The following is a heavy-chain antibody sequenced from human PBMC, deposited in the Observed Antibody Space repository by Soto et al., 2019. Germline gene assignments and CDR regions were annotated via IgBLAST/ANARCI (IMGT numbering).Heavy chain of an antibody. V-gene: IGHV3-74*01. D-gene: IGHD3-16*02. CDR3: ATARSYRFDH. J-gene: IGHJ4*02. CDR2: IDPDGSST. Sequence: EVQLVESGGGLVQPGGSLRLSCVGSGFTFSTYWMHWVRQAPGMGLEWVSRIDPDGSSTTYADSVKGRFTISRDNARNTLYLQMNSLRGEDTAVYYCATARSYRFDHWGQQGTLVTVSS. CDR1: GFTFSTYW.